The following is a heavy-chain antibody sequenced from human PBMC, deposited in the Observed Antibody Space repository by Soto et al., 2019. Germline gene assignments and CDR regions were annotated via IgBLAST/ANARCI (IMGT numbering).Heavy chain of an antibody. V-gene: IGHV3-9*01. CDR1: GFTFDDYA. CDR3: AKGSGSYSDDAFDI. CDR2: ISWNSGSI. Sequence: EVQLVESGGGLVQPGRSLRLSCAASGFTFDDYAIHWVRQAPGKGLEWVSGISWNSGSIGYADSVKGRFTISRDNAKNSLYLQMNSLRAEDTALYYCAKGSGSYSDDAFDIWGQGTMVTVSS. J-gene: IGHJ3*02. D-gene: IGHD1-26*01.